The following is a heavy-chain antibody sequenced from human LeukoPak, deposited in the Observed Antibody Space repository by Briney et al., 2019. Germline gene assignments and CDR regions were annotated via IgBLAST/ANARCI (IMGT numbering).Heavy chain of an antibody. CDR3: AKHFCTGLDCSLFDS. J-gene: IGHJ4*02. Sequence: GGSLRLSCAASGFTFSSYAMSWVRQAPGKGLEWVSVISGNGAGTYYADSVKGRFTISRDNSKNTLYLQLNSLRPEDTALYYCAKHFCTGLDCSLFDSWGQGTLVTVSS. D-gene: IGHD3/OR15-3a*01. V-gene: IGHV3-23*01. CDR2: ISGNGAGT. CDR1: GFTFSSYA.